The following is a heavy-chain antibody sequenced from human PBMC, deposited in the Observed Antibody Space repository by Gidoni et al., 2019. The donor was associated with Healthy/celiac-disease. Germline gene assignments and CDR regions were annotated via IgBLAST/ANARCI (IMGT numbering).Heavy chain of an antibody. CDR1: GGAISSSSYY. CDR2: LYSSVCT. J-gene: IGHJ4*02. D-gene: IGHD3-10*01. V-gene: IGHV4-39*01. CDR3: ARHCSFGELNY. Sequence: QLQLQEAGPGRGKPSETLSITCTVSGGAISSSSYYWVWIRQPQGKGLEWIGSLYSSVCTYYNPSLQSLVTISVDTSKTQFSLKLRSVTAADTAVYYCARHCSFGELNYWGQGTLVTVSS.